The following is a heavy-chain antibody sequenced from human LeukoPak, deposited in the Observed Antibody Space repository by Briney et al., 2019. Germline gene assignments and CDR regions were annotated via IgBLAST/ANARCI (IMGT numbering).Heavy chain of an antibody. CDR2: INPNSGGT. V-gene: IGHV1-2*02. Sequence: GASVQVSCKASGYTFAGYYMHWVRQAPGQGLEWMGWINPNSGGTNYAQKFQGRVTMTRDTSISTAYMELSRLRSDDTAVYYCAGDWSAPNYGDFGVFDYWGQGTLVTVSS. J-gene: IGHJ4*02. CDR3: AGDWSAPNYGDFGVFDY. CDR1: GYTFAGYY. D-gene: IGHD4-17*01.